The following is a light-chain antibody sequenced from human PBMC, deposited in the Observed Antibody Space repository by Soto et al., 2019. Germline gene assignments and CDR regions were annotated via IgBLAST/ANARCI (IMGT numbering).Light chain of an antibody. Sequence: QPVLTQPPSASETPGQRVTISCSGGSSNIGSNTVNWYQQVPGTAPKLLVYSNNQRPSGVPDRFSGSKSGTSASLAISGLQSDDEADYFCASWDDKMSALLFGGGTKLTVL. CDR2: SNN. J-gene: IGLJ2*01. CDR3: ASWDDKMSALL. V-gene: IGLV1-44*01. CDR1: SSNIGSNT.